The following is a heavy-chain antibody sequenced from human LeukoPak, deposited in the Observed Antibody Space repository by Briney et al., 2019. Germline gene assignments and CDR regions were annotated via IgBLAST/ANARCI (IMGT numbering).Heavy chain of an antibody. CDR1: GYTLTELS. CDR2: FDPEDGET. V-gene: IGHV1-24*01. Sequence: ASVKVSCTVSGYTLTELSMHWVRQAPGKGLEWMGGFDPEDGETIYAQKFQGRVTMTEDTSTDTAYMELSSLRSEDTAVYYCARVHIDQLKNYYYGMDVWGQGTTVTVSS. CDR3: ARVHIDQLKNYYYGMDV. D-gene: IGHD2-21*01. J-gene: IGHJ6*02.